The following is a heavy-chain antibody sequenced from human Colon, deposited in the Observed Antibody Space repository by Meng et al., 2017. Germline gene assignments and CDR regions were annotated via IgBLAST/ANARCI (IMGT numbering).Heavy chain of an antibody. J-gene: IGHJ4*02. CDR3: ARFYGSGTFEVHDY. CDR2: IHYSGSR. Sequence: QVPLPESGPGLVRPSETLSLPCNVSGGSVSSASYYWSWIRQPPGKGLEWIGLIHYSGSRNYNPSLKSRVTMSVDTSKNQVSLRLTSVTAADTAVYYCARFYGSGTFEVHDYWGQGTLVTVSS. V-gene: IGHV4-61*01. D-gene: IGHD3-10*01. CDR1: GGSVSSASYY.